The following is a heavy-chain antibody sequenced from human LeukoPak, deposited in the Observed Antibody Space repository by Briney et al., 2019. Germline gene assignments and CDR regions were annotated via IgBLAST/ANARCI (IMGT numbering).Heavy chain of an antibody. CDR1: GGSFSGYY. V-gene: IGHV4-34*01. CDR3: ARGIGIAARPNYMDV. Sequence: SETLSLTCAVYGGSFSGYYWSWIRQPPGKGLEWIGEINHSGSTNYNPSLKGRVTISVDTSKNQFSLKLSSVTAADTAVYYCARGIGIAARPNYMDVWGKGTTVTVSS. D-gene: IGHD6-6*01. J-gene: IGHJ6*03. CDR2: INHSGST.